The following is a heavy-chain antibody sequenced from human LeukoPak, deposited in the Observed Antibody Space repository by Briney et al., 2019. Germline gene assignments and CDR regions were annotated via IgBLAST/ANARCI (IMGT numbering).Heavy chain of an antibody. CDR1: GFTFSSYW. V-gene: IGHV3-7*01. Sequence: QAGGSLRLSCAASGFTFSSYWMSWVRQAPGKGLEWVANIKQDGSEKYYVDSVKGRFTISRDNAKNSLYLQMNSLRAEDTAVYYCARFERQVQTDIVIYYYYYMDVWGKGTTVTVSS. CDR2: IKQDGSEK. D-gene: IGHD2/OR15-2a*01. J-gene: IGHJ6*03. CDR3: ARFERQVQTDIVIYYYYYMDV.